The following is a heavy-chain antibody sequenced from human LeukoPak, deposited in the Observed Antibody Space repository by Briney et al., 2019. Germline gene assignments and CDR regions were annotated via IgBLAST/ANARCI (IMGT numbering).Heavy chain of an antibody. CDR1: GGSSSSYY. V-gene: IGHV4-59*01. J-gene: IGHJ3*02. D-gene: IGHD2-8*01. Sequence: SETLSLTCTVSGGSSSSYYWSWIRQPPGKGLEWIGYIYYSGSTNYNPSLKSRVTILVDTSKNQFSLRLSSVTAADTAVYYCAREGCTNGVCYRRGGAFDIWGQGTMVTVSS. CDR3: AREGCTNGVCYRRGGAFDI. CDR2: IYYSGST.